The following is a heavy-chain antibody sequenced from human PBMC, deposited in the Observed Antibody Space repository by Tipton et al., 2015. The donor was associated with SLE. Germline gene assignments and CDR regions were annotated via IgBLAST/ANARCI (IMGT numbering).Heavy chain of an antibody. CDR2: ISAYNGNT. D-gene: IGHD3-3*01. V-gene: IGHV1-18*01. Sequence: QSGPEVKKPGASVKVSCKASGYTFTSYGISWVRQAPGQGLEWMGWISAYNGNTNYAQKLQGRVTMTTDTSTSTAYMELRSLRPDDTAVYYCARVNYDFWSGSTAWYYMDVWGKGTTVTVSS. CDR1: GYTFTSYG. CDR3: ARVNYDFWSGSTAWYYMDV. J-gene: IGHJ6*03.